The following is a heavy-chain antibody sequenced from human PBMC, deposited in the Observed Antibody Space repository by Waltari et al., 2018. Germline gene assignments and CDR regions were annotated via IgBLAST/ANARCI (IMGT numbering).Heavy chain of an antibody. CDR3: AREGAGNFDY. CDR2: IYYSGST. V-gene: IGHV4-59*11. J-gene: IGHJ4*02. Sequence: QVQLQQWGAGLLKPSETLSLTCTVSGGSISSHYWSWIRQPPGKGLEWIGYIYYSGSTNYNPSRKSRVTISVDTSKNQFSLKLSSVTAADTAVYYCAREGAGNFDYWGQGTLVTVSS. CDR1: GGSISSHY. D-gene: IGHD6-19*01.